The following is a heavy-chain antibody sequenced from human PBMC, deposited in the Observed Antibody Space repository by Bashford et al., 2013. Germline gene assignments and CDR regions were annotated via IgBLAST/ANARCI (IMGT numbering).Heavy chain of an antibody. CDR3: AVSRSELGATDY. CDR1: GFTFTSSA. J-gene: IGHJ4*02. Sequence: SVKVSCKASGFTFTSSAVQWVRQARGQRLEWIGWIVVGSGNTNYAQKFQERVTITRDMSTSTAYMELSSLRSEDTAVYYCAVSRSELGATDYWGQGTLVTVSS. D-gene: IGHD1-26*01. CDR2: IVVGSGNT. V-gene: IGHV1-58*01.